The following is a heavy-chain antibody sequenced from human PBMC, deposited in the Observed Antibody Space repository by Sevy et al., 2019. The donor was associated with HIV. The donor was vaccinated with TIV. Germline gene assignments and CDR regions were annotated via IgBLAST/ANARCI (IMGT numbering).Heavy chain of an antibody. V-gene: IGHV4-34*01. Sequence: SETLSLTCAVYGGSFSGYYWSWIRQPPGKGLEWIGEINHSGSTNYNPSLKSRVTISVDTSKNQFSLKLSSVTAADMAVYYCARPHYDFWSGYSYYFDYWGQGTLVTVSS. CDR2: INHSGST. D-gene: IGHD3-3*01. CDR1: GGSFSGYY. CDR3: ARPHYDFWSGYSYYFDY. J-gene: IGHJ4*02.